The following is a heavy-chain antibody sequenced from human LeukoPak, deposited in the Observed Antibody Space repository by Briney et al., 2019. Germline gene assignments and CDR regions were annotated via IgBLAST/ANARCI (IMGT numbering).Heavy chain of an antibody. J-gene: IGHJ6*04. CDR1: GFTFSDYG. CDR2: LSGSADST. Sequence: GGSLRLSCAASGFTFSDYGMSWVRQAPGKGLEWVSALSGSADSTNYADSVKGRFTISRDNSKNSLYLQMNSLRAEDTAVYYCAELGITMIGGVWGKGTTVTISS. D-gene: IGHD3-10*02. V-gene: IGHV3-23*01. CDR3: AELGITMIGGV.